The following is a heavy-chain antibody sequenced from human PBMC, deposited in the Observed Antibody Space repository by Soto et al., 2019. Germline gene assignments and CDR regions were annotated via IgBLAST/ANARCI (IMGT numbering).Heavy chain of an antibody. CDR3: ARVDTAMGQIDY. J-gene: IGHJ4*02. D-gene: IGHD5-18*01. CDR2: IYYSGST. CDR1: GGSISSDY. V-gene: IGHV4-59*01. Sequence: SETLSLTCTVSGGSISSDYWSWIRQPPGKGLEWIGYIYYSGSTNYNPSLKSRVTISVDTSKNQFSLKLSSVTAADTAVCYCARVDTAMGQIDYWGQGTLVTVSS.